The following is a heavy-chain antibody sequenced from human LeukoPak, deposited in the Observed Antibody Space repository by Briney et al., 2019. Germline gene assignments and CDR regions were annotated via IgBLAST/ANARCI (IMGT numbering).Heavy chain of an antibody. CDR3: ASETSTARFGELLYHIAH. CDR1: GYTFTGYY. Sequence: GASVKVSCKASGYTFTGYYMHWVRQAPGQGLEWMGWINPNSGGTNYAQKFQGRVTMTRDTSISTAYMELSRLRFDDTAVYYCASETSTARFGELLYHIAHWGQGTLVTVSS. V-gene: IGHV1-2*02. D-gene: IGHD3-10*01. CDR2: INPNSGGT. J-gene: IGHJ4*02.